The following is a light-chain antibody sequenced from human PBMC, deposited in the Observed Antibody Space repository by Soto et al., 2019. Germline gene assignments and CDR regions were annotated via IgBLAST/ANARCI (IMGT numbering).Light chain of an antibody. CDR1: QSVNSNY. CDR2: GAS. Sequence: EIVLTQSPGTLSLSPGERATLSCRASQSVNSNYLAWYQQKPGQAPRILIYGASSRATGIPDRFSGSGSGTDSALTISRLEPEDLAVYYCQQYGSSPRYTFGQGTKLEIK. J-gene: IGKJ2*01. V-gene: IGKV3-20*01. CDR3: QQYGSSPRYT.